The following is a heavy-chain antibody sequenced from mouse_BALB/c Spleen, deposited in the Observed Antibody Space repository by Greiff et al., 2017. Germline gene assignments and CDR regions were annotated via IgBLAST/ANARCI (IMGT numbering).Heavy chain of an antibody. D-gene: IGHD1-1*01. CDR1: GYNIKDTY. CDR3: SWEGRDFDD. J-gene: IGHJ2*01. Sequence: VQLKQSGAELVKPGASVKLSCTASGYNIKDTYMNWVKQRPEQGLEWIGRIDPANGNTNYDTKFQGKATITADTSSNTAYLQLSSLTSEDTAVYNSSWEGRDFDDWGQGTTLTVSS. CDR2: IDPANGNT. V-gene: IGHV14-3*02.